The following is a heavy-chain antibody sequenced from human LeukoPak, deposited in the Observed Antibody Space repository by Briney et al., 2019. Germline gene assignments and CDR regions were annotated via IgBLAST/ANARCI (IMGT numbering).Heavy chain of an antibody. CDR3: APYYYDSSGPS. CDR2: ITSSSSNE. J-gene: IGHJ4*02. CDR1: GFIFGSYS. D-gene: IGHD3-22*01. Sequence: GGSLRLSCAASGFIFGSYSMNWVRQAPGKGLEWISYITSSSSNEYYADSVKGRFTISRDNAKNSLYLQMNSLRAEDTAVYYCAPYYYDSSGPSWGQGTLVTVSS. V-gene: IGHV3-48*01.